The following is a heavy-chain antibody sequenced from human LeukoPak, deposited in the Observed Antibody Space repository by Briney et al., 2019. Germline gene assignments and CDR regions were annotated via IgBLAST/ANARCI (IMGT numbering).Heavy chain of an antibody. CDR2: ISAYNGNT. Sequence: GESLKISCKGSGYSFTSYGISWVRQAPGQGLEWMGWISAYNGNTNYAQKLQGRVTMTTDTSTSTAYMELRSLRSDDTAVYYCARDLYYDSSGYDHWGQGTLVTVSS. V-gene: IGHV1-18*01. J-gene: IGHJ4*02. CDR3: ARDLYYDSSGYDH. CDR1: GYSFTSYG. D-gene: IGHD3-22*01.